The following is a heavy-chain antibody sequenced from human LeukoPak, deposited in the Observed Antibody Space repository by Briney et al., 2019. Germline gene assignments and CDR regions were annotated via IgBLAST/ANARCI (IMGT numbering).Heavy chain of an antibody. D-gene: IGHD3-16*01. CDR2: ISYDGSNK. Sequence: PGRSLRLSCAASGFTFSSYAMHWVRQAPGKGLEWVAVISYDGSNKYYADSVKGRFTISRDNSKNTLYLQMNSLRAEDTAVYYCARAWAHDYYYMDVWGKGTTVTVSS. V-gene: IGHV3-30-3*01. CDR1: GFTFSSYA. J-gene: IGHJ6*03. CDR3: ARAWAHDYYYMDV.